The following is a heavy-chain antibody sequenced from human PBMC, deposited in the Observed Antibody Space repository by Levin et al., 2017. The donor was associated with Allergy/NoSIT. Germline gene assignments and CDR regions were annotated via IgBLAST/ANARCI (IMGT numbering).Heavy chain of an antibody. J-gene: IGHJ4*02. CDR1: GYTFITYA. CDR2: ITAGKGNT. CDR3: ATSSYYDFWSGLDY. Sequence: GASVKVSCKASGYTFITYAMHWVRQTPGKRLEWMGWITAGKGNTRYSQKFQGRVTITRDTSASTAYMEMSSLRSEDTAVYYCATSSYYDFWSGLDYRGQGTLLTVSS. D-gene: IGHD3-3*01. V-gene: IGHV1-3*01.